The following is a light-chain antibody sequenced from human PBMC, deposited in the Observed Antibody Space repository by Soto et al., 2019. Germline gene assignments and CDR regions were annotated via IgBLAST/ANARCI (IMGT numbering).Light chain of an antibody. Sequence: AIQVTQSPSSLSASVGDRVTITCRASQSISSYLNWYQQKPGKAPKLLIYAASSLQSGVPSRFSGSGSGTDFTLTISSLQPEDFATYYCLQDYNYPLTFGGGTKVDIK. CDR3: LQDYNYPLT. CDR2: AAS. CDR1: QSISSY. V-gene: IGKV1-6*01. J-gene: IGKJ4*01.